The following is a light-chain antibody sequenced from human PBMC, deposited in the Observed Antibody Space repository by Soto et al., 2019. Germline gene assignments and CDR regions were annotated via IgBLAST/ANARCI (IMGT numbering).Light chain of an antibody. CDR3: QQVDSYPRT. Sequence: DIQLTQSPSSLSASEGDRVTVTCRASQGIGTYLVWYQQKSGKAPTVLIYASSTLQTGVPSRFSGSGSGTDFSLTISSLHPEDVATYYCQQVDSYPRTLGQGTKVDIK. V-gene: IGKV1-9*01. CDR1: QGIGTY. CDR2: ASS. J-gene: IGKJ1*01.